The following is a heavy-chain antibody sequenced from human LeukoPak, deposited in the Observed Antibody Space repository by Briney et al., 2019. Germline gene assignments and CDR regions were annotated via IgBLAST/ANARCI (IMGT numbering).Heavy chain of an antibody. CDR3: ARGLYSYGYWSFDY. V-gene: IGHV1-69*05. D-gene: IGHD5-18*01. CDR1: GGTFSSYA. J-gene: IGHJ4*02. CDR2: IIPIFGTA. Sequence: ASVKVSCKASGGTFSSYAISWVRQAPGQGLEWMGGIIPIFGTANYAQKFQGRVTITTDESTSTAYMELSSLRSEDTAVYYCARGLYSYGYWSFDYWGQGTLVTVSS.